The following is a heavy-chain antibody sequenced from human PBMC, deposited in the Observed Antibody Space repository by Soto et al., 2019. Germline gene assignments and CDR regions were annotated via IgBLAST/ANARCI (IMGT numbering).Heavy chain of an antibody. V-gene: IGHV4-34*01. CDR2: INHSGST. Sequence: QVQLQQWGAGLLKPSETLSLTCAVYGGSFSGYYWSWIRQPPGKGLEWIGEINHSGSTNYNPSLKSRVTISVDTSKNQFSLKLSSVTAADTAVYYCARAGEGMVRGVIXXYYWXQGTLXTXS. J-gene: IGHJ4*02. D-gene: IGHD3-10*01. CDR3: ARAGEGMVRGVIXXYY. CDR1: GGSFSGYY.